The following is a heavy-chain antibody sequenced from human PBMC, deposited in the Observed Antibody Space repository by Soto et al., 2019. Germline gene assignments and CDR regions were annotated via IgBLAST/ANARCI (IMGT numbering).Heavy chain of an antibody. J-gene: IGHJ4*02. D-gene: IGHD6-19*01. Sequence: QLQLQESGSGLVKPSQTLSLTCAVSGGSISSGGYSWSWIRQPPGKGLEWIGYIYHSGSTYYNPSLKSRVTISVDRSKNQFSLKLSSVTATDTAVYYCARAGGLGAVAADYWGQGTLVTVSS. CDR2: IYHSGST. CDR3: ARAGGLGAVAADY. CDR1: GGSISSGGYS. V-gene: IGHV4-30-2*01.